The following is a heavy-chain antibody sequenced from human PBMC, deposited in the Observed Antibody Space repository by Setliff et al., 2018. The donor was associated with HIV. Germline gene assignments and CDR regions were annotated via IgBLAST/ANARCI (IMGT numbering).Heavy chain of an antibody. V-gene: IGHV4-39*01. CDR1: GVSLSSESYY. CDR2: MYYNGKI. D-gene: IGHD2-15*01. CDR3: ARRGESTGSWFSSWYSYDMDV. J-gene: IGHJ6*02. Sequence: PSETLSLTCTVSGVSLSSESYYWGWVRQPPGKALEWVGSMYYNGKIFYNPSLRSRVTISVDSSKNELSLRLQSVTAADTAVYYCARRGESTGSWFSSWYSYDMDVWGQGTTVTVSS.